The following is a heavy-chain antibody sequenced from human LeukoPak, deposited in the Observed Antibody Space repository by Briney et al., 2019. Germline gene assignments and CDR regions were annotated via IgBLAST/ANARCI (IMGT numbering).Heavy chain of an antibody. V-gene: IGHV3-7*01. D-gene: IGHD1-26*01. J-gene: IGHJ4*01. CDR1: GFMFGDHW. Sequence: GGSLSLFCAPSGFMFGDHWMTWARHVPGKGLEWLANIKQDVAEKQYAESVEGRFIISRDNAKNSLYLEMDRLKVEDTAVYYCASVGAWDLQRVFDYWGQGALVTVSS. CDR2: IKQDVAEK. CDR3: ASVGAWDLQRVFDY.